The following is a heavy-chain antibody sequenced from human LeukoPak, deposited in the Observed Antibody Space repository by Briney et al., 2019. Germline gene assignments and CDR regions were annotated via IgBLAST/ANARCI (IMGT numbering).Heavy chain of an antibody. D-gene: IGHD2-21*01. CDR1: GFTFSSYW. CDR2: VKQDGSEK. CDR3: AKEGDYPILTYDS. J-gene: IGHJ5*01. V-gene: IGHV3-7*01. Sequence: GGSLRLSCAASGFTFSSYWMNWLRQAQGKGLEWVANVKQDGSEKYYVDSVKGRFTISRDNAKNSLYLQMNSLRAEDTAVYYCAKEGDYPILTYDSWGQGALVTVSS.